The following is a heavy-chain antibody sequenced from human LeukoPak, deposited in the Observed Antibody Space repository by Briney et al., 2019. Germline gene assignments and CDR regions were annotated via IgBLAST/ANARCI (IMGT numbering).Heavy chain of an antibody. CDR1: GGSISSGSDC. D-gene: IGHD6-19*01. Sequence: RPSQTLSLTCTVSGGSISSGSDCWRWIRQPAGKGLEWIGRIYTSGSTNYNPSLKRRVTISVDTSKNQFSLKLSSVTAADTAVYYCARVAFSSGWYPIFDYWGQGTLVTVSS. CDR3: ARVAFSSGWYPIFDY. V-gene: IGHV4-61*02. CDR2: IYTSGST. J-gene: IGHJ4*02.